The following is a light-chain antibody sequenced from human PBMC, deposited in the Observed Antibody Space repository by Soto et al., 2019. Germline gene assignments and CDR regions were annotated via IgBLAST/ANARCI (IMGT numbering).Light chain of an antibody. V-gene: IGKV3-20*01. CDR2: SAS. CDR3: QQYGSVPLT. CDR1: QSVSSSH. J-gene: IGKJ4*01. Sequence: EIGMTQSPATLSVSPGERATLSCRARQSVSSSHLAWYQQKPGQAPRLLIYSASSRATGIPDRFSGSGSATDFTLTINRLEPEDFAVYYCQQYGSVPLTFGGGTKVDIK.